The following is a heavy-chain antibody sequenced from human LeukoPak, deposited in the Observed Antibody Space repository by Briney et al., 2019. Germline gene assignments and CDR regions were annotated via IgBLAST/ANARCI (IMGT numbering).Heavy chain of an antibody. CDR3: ARNSGTTHNQDTVNYSYYYGMDV. V-gene: IGHV3-66*01. Sequence: GGSLRLSCAASGFTVSSNYMSWVRQAPGKGLEWVSVIYSGGGTYYADSVKGRFTISRDNSKNTLYLQMNSLRAEDTAVYYCARNSGTTHNQDTVNYSYYYGMDVWGQGTTVTVSS. CDR1: GFTVSSNY. D-gene: IGHD5-12*01. CDR2: IYSGGGT. J-gene: IGHJ6*02.